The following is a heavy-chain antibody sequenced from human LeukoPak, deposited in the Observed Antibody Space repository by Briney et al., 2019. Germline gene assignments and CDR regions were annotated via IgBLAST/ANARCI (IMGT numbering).Heavy chain of an antibody. V-gene: IGHV4-31*03. CDR3: ARDMMEVGYYDSSGYYYLDY. Sequence: SQTLSLTCTVSGGSISSGGYYWSWIRQHPGKGLEWIGYIYYSGSTYYNPSLKSRVTISVDTSKNQFSLKLSSVTAADTAVYYCARDMMEVGYYDSSGYYYLDYWGQGTLVTVSS. CDR1: GGSISSGGYY. CDR2: IYYSGST. D-gene: IGHD3-22*01. J-gene: IGHJ4*02.